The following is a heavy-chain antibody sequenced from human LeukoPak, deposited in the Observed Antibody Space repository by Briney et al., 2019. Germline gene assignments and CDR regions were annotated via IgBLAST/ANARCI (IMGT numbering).Heavy chain of an antibody. Sequence: GGSLRLSCAASGFTFSSYAMHWVRQAPGKGLEWVSYISSSGSTIYYADSVKGRFTISRDNAKNSLYLQMNSLRAEDTAVYYCARGSYDYVWGSYLPDDAFDIWGQGTMVTVSS. CDR3: ARGSYDYVWGSYLPDDAFDI. V-gene: IGHV3-48*04. J-gene: IGHJ3*02. CDR1: GFTFSSYA. CDR2: ISSSGSTI. D-gene: IGHD3-16*02.